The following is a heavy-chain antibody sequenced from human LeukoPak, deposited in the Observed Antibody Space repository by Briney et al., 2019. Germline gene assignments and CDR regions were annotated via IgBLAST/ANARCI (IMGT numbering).Heavy chain of an antibody. CDR1: GYSFTSYW. D-gene: IGHD6-13*01. CDR3: ARQTRQQLDRGNWFDP. CDR2: IYPGDSDT. V-gene: IGHV5-51*01. J-gene: IGHJ5*02. Sequence: PGESLKISCKGSGYSFTSYWIGWVRQMPGKGLEWMGIIYPGDSDTRYSPSFQGQVTISADKSISTAYLQWSSLKASDTAMYYCARQTRQQLDRGNWFDPWGQGTLVTVSS.